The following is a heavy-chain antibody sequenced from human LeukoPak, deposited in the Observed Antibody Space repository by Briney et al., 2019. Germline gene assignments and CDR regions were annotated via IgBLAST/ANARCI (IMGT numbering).Heavy chain of an antibody. CDR2: ISYDGSNK. CDR3: ASSLAARGHGMDV. Sequence: HPGRSLRLSCAASGFTFSSYGMHWVRQAPGKGLGWVAVISYDGSNKYYADSVKGRFTISRDNSKNTLYLQMNSLRAEDTAVYYCASSLAARGHGMDVWGQGTTVTVSS. J-gene: IGHJ6*02. V-gene: IGHV3-30*03. CDR1: GFTFSSYG. D-gene: IGHD6-6*01.